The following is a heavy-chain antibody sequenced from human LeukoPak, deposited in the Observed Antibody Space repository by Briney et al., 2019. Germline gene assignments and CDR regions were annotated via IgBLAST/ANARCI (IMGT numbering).Heavy chain of an antibody. CDR3: ARRNYADCSSTSCYTEYSFDY. V-gene: IGHV1-2*02. J-gene: IGHJ4*02. CDR2: INPNSGGT. D-gene: IGHD2-2*01. CDR1: GYTFTGYY. Sequence: ASVKVSCKASGYTFTGYYMHWVRQAPGQGLEWMGWINPNSGGTNYAQKLQGRVTMTTDTSTSTAYMELRSLRSDDTAVYYCARRNYADCSSTSCYTEYSFDYWGRGTLVTVSS.